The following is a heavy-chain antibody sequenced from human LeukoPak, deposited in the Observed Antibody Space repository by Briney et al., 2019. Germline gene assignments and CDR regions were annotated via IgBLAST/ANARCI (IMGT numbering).Heavy chain of an antibody. V-gene: IGHV4-39*02. CDR3: ASDKGYSNNYFDY. D-gene: IGHD6-13*01. CDR1: GGSISSSSYY. CDR2: IYYSGST. J-gene: IGHJ4*02. Sequence: SETLSLTCTVSGGSISSSSYYWGWIRQPPGKGLEWIGSIYYSGSTYYNSSLKSRVTISVDTSKNQFSLKLSSMTAADTAVYYCASDKGYSNNYFDYWGQGTPVTVSS.